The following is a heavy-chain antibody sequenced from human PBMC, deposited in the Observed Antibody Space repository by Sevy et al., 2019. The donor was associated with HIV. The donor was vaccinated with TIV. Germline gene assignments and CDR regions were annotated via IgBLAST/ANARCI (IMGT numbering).Heavy chain of an antibody. CDR1: GFTVSSNY. CDR3: AREGAVAGTRAFDI. Sequence: GGSLRLSCAASGFTVSSNYMSWVRQAPGKGLEWVSVIYSGGSTYYADSVKGRFTISRDNSKNTLYLQMNSLRAEDTAVYYCAREGAVAGTRAFDIWGQGTMVTVSS. V-gene: IGHV3-53*01. J-gene: IGHJ3*02. CDR2: IYSGGST. D-gene: IGHD6-19*01.